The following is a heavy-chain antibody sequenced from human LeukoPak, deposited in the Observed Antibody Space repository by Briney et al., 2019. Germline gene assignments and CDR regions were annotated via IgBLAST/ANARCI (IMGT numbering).Heavy chain of an antibody. Sequence: SGGSLRLSCAASGFTFTTYAMSWVRQAPGKGLEWVSAISGSGGSTYYAHSVKGRFTISRDNSKNTLYLQMNSLRAEDTAVYYCAAAPYYYDSSGSDYWGQGTLVTVSS. V-gene: IGHV3-23*01. CDR3: AAAPYYYDSSGSDY. D-gene: IGHD3-22*01. CDR2: ISGSGGST. CDR1: GFTFTTYA. J-gene: IGHJ4*02.